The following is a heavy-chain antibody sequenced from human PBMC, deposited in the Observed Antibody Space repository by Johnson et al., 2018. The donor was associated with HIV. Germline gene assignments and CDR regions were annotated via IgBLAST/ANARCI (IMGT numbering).Heavy chain of an antibody. CDR1: GFTVSSNY. CDR3: ARDYHYVWGSSYGFDI. Sequence: VQLVESGGGLVQPGGSLRLSCAASGFTVSSNYMNWVRQAPGKGLEWVSVLYSGGSTYYADFVKDRFIISRDNSKNTLYLQMNSLRAEDTAGYYCARDYHYVWGSSYGFDIWGQGTMVIVSS. CDR2: LYSGGST. D-gene: IGHD3-16*01. J-gene: IGHJ3*02. V-gene: IGHV3-66*01.